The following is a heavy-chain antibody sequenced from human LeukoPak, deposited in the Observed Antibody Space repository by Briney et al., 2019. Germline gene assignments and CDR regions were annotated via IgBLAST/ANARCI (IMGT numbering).Heavy chain of an antibody. CDR1: GFTFSSYG. V-gene: IGHV3-30*18. D-gene: IGHD5-24*01. J-gene: IGHJ4*02. Sequence: GGSLRLSCAASGFTFSSYGMHWVRQAPGKGLEWVAVISYDGSNKYYADSVKGRFTISRDNSKNTLYLQMNSLRAEDTALYYCAKDSRDGYNFLDYWGQGTLVTVPS. CDR3: AKDSRDGYNFLDY. CDR2: ISYDGSNK.